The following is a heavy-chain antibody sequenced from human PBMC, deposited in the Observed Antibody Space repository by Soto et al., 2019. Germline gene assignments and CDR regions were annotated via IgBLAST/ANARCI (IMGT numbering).Heavy chain of an antibody. D-gene: IGHD6-6*01. CDR1: GFTFSDYG. Sequence: QVQLVESGGGVAQPGRSLRLSCAVSGFTFSDYGMHWVRQAPGKWLEWVAVVSYDGSYKYYADSVKGRFTVSRDLSGNTLFLQMNSLRLEDTAVYFCAKEMYPRTVLDSSSPWGDYWGQGTLVAVSS. V-gene: IGHV3-30*18. J-gene: IGHJ4*02. CDR2: VSYDGSYK. CDR3: AKEMYPRTVLDSSSPWGDY.